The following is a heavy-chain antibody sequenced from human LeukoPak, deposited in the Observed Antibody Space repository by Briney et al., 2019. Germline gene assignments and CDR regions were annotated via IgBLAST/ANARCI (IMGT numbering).Heavy chain of an antibody. Sequence: PSETLSLTCTVSGGSISTYYWSWIRQPPGKGLEWIGYIYYSGGTNYNPSLKSRVTISVATSRNQFSLKLNSVTAADTAVYYCAKSNGYGLVDIWGQGTMVTVSS. CDR3: AKSNGYGLVDI. D-gene: IGHD3-10*01. V-gene: IGHV4-59*12. J-gene: IGHJ3*02. CDR1: GGSISTYY. CDR2: IYYSGGT.